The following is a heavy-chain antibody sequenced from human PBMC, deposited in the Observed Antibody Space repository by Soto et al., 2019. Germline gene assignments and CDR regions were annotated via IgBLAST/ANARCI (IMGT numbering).Heavy chain of an antibody. D-gene: IGHD3-3*01. CDR3: TRVGLRFLEWLFNPGYGMDV. CDR1: GFTFSSYW. J-gene: IGHJ6*02. V-gene: IGHV3-7*01. CDR2: IKQDGSEE. Sequence: GGSLRLSCAASGFTFSSYWMSWVRQAPGKGLEWVANIKQDGSEEYYVDSVKGRFTISRDNAKNSLYLQLNSLRAEDTAVYYCTRVGLRFLEWLFNPGYGMDVWGQGTTVTVSS.